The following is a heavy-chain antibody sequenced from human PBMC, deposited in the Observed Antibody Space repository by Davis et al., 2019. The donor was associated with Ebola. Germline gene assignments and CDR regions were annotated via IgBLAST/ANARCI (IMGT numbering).Heavy chain of an antibody. Sequence: SCTVSGGSVSSGSYYWSWIRQHPGKGLEWIGYINYSGSTNYNPSLKSRVTISVDTSKNQFSLKLRSVTAADTAVYYCARTRSVPFDAFDIWGQGTMVTVSS. CDR2: INYSGST. D-gene: IGHD3-10*01. J-gene: IGHJ3*02. V-gene: IGHV4-61*01. CDR1: GGSVSSGSYY. CDR3: ARTRSVPFDAFDI.